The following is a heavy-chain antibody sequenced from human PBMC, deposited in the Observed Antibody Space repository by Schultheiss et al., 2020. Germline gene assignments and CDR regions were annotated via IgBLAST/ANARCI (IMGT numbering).Heavy chain of an antibody. V-gene: IGHV4-34*10. D-gene: IGHD2-15*01. J-gene: IGHJ6*02. CDR3: ARDDIVVVVAATDYYYGMDV. CDR2: IHQSGST. CDR1: GGSFSGYY. Sequence: SATLSLTCAVYGGSFSGYYWSWIRQPPGKGLEWIGEIHQSGSTYYNPSLKSRITMSGDTSKNQFYLKLSSVTATDTAVYYCARDDIVVVVAATDYYYGMDVWGQGTTVTGYS.